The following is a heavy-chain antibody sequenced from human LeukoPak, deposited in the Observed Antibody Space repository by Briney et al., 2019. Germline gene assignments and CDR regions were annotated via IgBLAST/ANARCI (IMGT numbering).Heavy chain of an antibody. CDR2: IRYDGSNK. D-gene: IGHD2-2*01. CDR3: AKDGVVAAAMLFDY. CDR1: GFTFSSYG. Sequence: PGGSLRLSCAASGFTFSSYGMHWVRQSPGKGLEWVAFIRYDGSNKYYADSVKGRFTISRDNSKNTLYLQMNSLRAEDTAVYYCAKDGVVAAAMLFDYWGQGTLVTVSS. J-gene: IGHJ4*02. V-gene: IGHV3-30*02.